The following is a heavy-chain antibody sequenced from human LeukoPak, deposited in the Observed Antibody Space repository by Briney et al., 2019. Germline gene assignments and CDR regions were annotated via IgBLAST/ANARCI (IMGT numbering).Heavy chain of an antibody. D-gene: IGHD6-19*01. CDR1: GGSFSGYY. CDR3: ARDEGYSGWYEMATNGFDY. CDR2: ISSSSSYI. Sequence: PSETLSLTCAVYGGSFSGYYWSWIRQPPGKGLEWVSSISSSSSYIYYADSVKGRFTISRDNAKNSLYLQMNSLRAEDTAVYYCARDEGYSGWYEMATNGFDYWGQGTLVTVSS. V-gene: IGHV3-21*01. J-gene: IGHJ4*02.